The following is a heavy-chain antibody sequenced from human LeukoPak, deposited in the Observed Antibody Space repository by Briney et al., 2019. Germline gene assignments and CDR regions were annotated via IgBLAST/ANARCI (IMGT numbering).Heavy chain of an antibody. CDR1: GGSISSSSYY. J-gene: IGHJ4*02. D-gene: IGHD3-22*01. V-gene: IGHV4-39*01. CDR3: ARLEEEFAYDSSGYYLDY. CDR2: IYYSGST. Sequence: KSSETLSLTCTVSGGSISSSSYYWGWLRQPPGKGLEWIGIIYYSGSTYYNPSLKSRLTISVDTSKNQFSLKLSSVTAADTAVYYCARLEEEFAYDSSGYYLDYWGQGTLVTVSS.